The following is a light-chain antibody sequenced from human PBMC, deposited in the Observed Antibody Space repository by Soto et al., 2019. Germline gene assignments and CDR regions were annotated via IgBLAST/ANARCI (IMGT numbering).Light chain of an antibody. V-gene: IGLV2-14*01. Sequence: QSALTQPASMSGSPGQSITISCTGTGSDVGGYNYVSWYQQHPGIAPKLLIYGVTNRPSGVSTRFSGSKSGNTASLTISGLQAEDEADYHCSSYTSASTLLYLFGTGTKVTVL. CDR3: SSYTSASTLLYL. CDR1: GSDVGGYNY. J-gene: IGLJ1*01. CDR2: GVT.